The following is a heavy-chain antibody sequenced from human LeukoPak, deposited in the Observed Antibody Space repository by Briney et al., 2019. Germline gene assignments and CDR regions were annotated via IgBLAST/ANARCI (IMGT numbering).Heavy chain of an antibody. CDR3: ARERTCSSASCPLDV. V-gene: IGHV3-21*01. Sequence: GGSLRLSCAASGFTFSAYIMSWVRQAPGKGLEWVSSISSGSTYIYDADSLKDRFTISRDNAKNSLYLQMSSLRAEDTAVYYCARERTCSSASCPLDVWARGPRSPSP. D-gene: IGHD2-2*01. J-gene: IGHJ6*02. CDR1: GFTFSAYI. CDR2: ISSGSTYI.